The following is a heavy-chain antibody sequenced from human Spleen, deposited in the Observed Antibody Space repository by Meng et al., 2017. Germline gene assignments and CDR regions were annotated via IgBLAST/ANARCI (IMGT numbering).Heavy chain of an antibody. D-gene: IGHD1-26*01. V-gene: IGHV2-5*01. J-gene: IGHJ4*02. CDR2: IYWNDDK. CDR1: GFSLSTSGVG. CDR3: AHRIVGANYFDY. Sequence: TLSLTLTCTFSGFSLSTSGVGVGWIRQPPGKALEWLALIYWNDDKRYSPSLRSRLTITKDTSKNQVVLTMTNMDPVDTATYYCAHRIVGANYFDYWGQGTLVTVSS.